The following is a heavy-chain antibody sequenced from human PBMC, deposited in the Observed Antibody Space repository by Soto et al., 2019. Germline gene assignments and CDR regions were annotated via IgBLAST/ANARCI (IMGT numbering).Heavy chain of an antibody. CDR2: ISWNSGSI. Sequence: EVQLVESGGGLVQPGRSLRLSCAASGFTFDDYAMHWVRQAPGKGLEWVSGISWNSGSIGYADSVKGRFTISRDNAKNSLYLQMNSLRAEDTALYYCAKDISGGSEAFYIWGQGTMVTVSS. D-gene: IGHD2-15*01. J-gene: IGHJ3*02. CDR1: GFTFDDYA. V-gene: IGHV3-9*01. CDR3: AKDISGGSEAFYI.